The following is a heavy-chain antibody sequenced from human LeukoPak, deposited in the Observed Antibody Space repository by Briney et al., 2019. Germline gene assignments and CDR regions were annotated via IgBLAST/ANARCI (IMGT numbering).Heavy chain of an antibody. CDR3: ARDNSVGDVAWWFDP. J-gene: IGHJ5*02. CDR2: INPSGSST. D-gene: IGHD1-26*01. Sequence: ASVKVSCKASGYTFTSYYMHWVRQAPGQGLEWLGLINPSGSSTLYAQKFQGRVTMTRDMSTTTDYMELSSLRSEDTAVYYCARDNSVGDVAWWFDPWGQGTLVTVSS. V-gene: IGHV1-46*01. CDR1: GYTFTSYY.